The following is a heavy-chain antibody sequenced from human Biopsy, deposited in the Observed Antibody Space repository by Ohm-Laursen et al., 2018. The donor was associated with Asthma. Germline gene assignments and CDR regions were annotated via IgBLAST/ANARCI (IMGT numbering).Heavy chain of an antibody. V-gene: IGHV3-30*03. CDR3: ATFPYGDYLPLDY. D-gene: IGHD4-17*01. Sequence: SLRLSCTASGFTFSRYGMHWVRQAPGKGLEWVAVISYDGSNKYYGDSVQGRFTISRDNSKNTLYLQMDSLRAEDTAVYYCATFPYGDYLPLDYWGQGTLVTVSS. J-gene: IGHJ4*02. CDR2: ISYDGSNK. CDR1: GFTFSRYG.